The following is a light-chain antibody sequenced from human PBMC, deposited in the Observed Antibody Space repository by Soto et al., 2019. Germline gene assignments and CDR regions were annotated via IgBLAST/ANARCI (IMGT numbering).Light chain of an antibody. CDR1: SSDVGGYNY. CDR2: EVR. J-gene: IGLJ3*02. CDR3: SSYTSNTTRV. Sequence: HSALTQPASVSGSPGQSITISCTGTSSDVGGYNYVSWYQQHPGKAPKVMIYEVRNRPSGVSIRFSGSKSGNTASLTISGLLAEDEADYYCSSYTSNTTRVFGGGTKLTVL. V-gene: IGLV2-14*01.